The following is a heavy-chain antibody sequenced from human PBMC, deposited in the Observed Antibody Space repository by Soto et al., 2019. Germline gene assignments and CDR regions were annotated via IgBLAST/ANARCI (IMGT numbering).Heavy chain of an antibody. J-gene: IGHJ3*02. CDR3: ARDRAITFGGVIVGDAFDI. Sequence: PSETLSLTCAVSGGSISSSNWWSWVRQPPGKGLEWIGEIYHSGSTNYNPSLKSRVTISVDKSKNQFSLKLSSVTAADTAVYYCARDRAITFGGVIVGDAFDIWGQGTMVTVSS. CDR2: IYHSGST. D-gene: IGHD3-16*02. V-gene: IGHV4-4*02. CDR1: GGSISSSNW.